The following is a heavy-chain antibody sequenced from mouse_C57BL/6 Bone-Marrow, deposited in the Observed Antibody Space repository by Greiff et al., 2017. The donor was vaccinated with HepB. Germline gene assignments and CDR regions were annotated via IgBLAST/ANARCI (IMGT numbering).Heavy chain of an antibody. V-gene: IGHV1-5*01. CDR2: IYPGNSDT. CDR1: GYTFTSYW. CDR3: TKAYYSNYGAMDY. D-gene: IGHD2-5*01. J-gene: IGHJ4*01. Sequence: VQLQQSGTVLARPGASVKMSCKTSGYTFTSYWMHWVKQRPGQGLEWIGAIYPGNSDTSYNQKFKGKAKLTAVTSASTAYMELSSLTNEDSAVYYCTKAYYSNYGAMDYWGQGTSVTVSS.